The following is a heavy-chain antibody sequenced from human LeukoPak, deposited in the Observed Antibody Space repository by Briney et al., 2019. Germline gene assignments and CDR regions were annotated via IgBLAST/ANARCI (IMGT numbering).Heavy chain of an antibody. Sequence: ASVRVSCTASGYTFTSYGISWVRQAPGQGLEWVGRIGAYNADTNYAQKLQGRVTMTTDTSTSTAYMELRSLRSDDTAVYYCARDAPRENVVVPAAIVSGWFDPWGQGTLVTVSS. V-gene: IGHV1-18*01. CDR3: ARDAPRENVVVPAAIVSGWFDP. CDR1: GYTFTSYG. CDR2: IGAYNADT. J-gene: IGHJ5*02. D-gene: IGHD2-2*02.